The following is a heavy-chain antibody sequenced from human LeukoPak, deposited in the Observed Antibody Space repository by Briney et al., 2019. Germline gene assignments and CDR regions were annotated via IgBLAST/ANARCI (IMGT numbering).Heavy chain of an antibody. Sequence: GGSLRLSCAASGFTFSSYGMHWVRQAPAKGLEWVAVISYDGSNKYYADSVKGRFTISRDNSKNTLYLQMNSLRAEDTAVYYCAKPYSSGWPYYFDYWGQGTLVTVSS. CDR2: ISYDGSNK. D-gene: IGHD6-19*01. CDR1: GFTFSSYG. V-gene: IGHV3-30*18. CDR3: AKPYSSGWPYYFDY. J-gene: IGHJ4*02.